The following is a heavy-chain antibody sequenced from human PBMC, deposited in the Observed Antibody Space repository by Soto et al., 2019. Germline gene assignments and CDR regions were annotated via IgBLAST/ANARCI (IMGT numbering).Heavy chain of an antibody. D-gene: IGHD2-2*01. V-gene: IGHV1-69*13. J-gene: IGHJ4*02. Sequence: WASVKVSCKASGGTFSSYAISWVQQAPGQGLEWMGGIIPIFGTANYAQKFQGRVTITADESTSTAYMELSSLRSEDTAVYYCARGYQPLLSEFDYWGQGTLVTVSS. CDR1: GGTFSSYA. CDR3: ARGYQPLLSEFDY. CDR2: IIPIFGTA.